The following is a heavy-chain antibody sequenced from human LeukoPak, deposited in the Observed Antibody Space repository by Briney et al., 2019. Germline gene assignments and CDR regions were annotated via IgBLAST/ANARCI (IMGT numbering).Heavy chain of an antibody. CDR3: VKGMEDYDILTGVLDV. V-gene: IGHV3-64D*06. CDR2: ISSNGGST. D-gene: IGHD3-9*01. J-gene: IGHJ6*02. Sequence: GGSLRLSCAASGFIFRNYWMHWVRQAPGKGLEYVSAISSNGGSTYYADSVKGRFTISRDNSKNTLYLQMSSLRAEDTAVYYCVKGMEDYDILTGVLDVWGQGTTVTVSS. CDR1: GFIFRNYW.